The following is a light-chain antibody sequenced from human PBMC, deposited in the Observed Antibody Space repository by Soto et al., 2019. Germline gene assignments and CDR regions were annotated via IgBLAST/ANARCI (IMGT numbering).Light chain of an antibody. J-gene: IGLJ1*01. Sequence: SYELTQPPSVSVAPGQTARITCGGNNIGSKSVHWCQQKPGQAPVLVVYDDNDRPSGIPERFSGSNSGNTATLTISRVEAGDEADYYCQVWDSSSDHYVFGTGTKLTVL. CDR3: QVWDSSSDHYV. V-gene: IGLV3-21*02. CDR2: DDN. CDR1: NIGSKS.